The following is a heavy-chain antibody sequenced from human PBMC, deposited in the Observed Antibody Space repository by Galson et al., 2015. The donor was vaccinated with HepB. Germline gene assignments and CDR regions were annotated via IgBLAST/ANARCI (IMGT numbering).Heavy chain of an antibody. CDR3: ARTTSGYPSRFDY. D-gene: IGHD3-22*01. V-gene: IGHV3-48*01. CDR1: GFTLTGYS. J-gene: IGHJ4*02. Sequence: LRLSCAASGFTLTGYSMNWVRQAPGKGLEWVSYISSSSTSIYYADSVKGRFTISRDNAKNSLYLQMNSLRADDTAVYYCARTTSGYPSRFDYWGQGTLVTVSS. CDR2: ISSSSTSI.